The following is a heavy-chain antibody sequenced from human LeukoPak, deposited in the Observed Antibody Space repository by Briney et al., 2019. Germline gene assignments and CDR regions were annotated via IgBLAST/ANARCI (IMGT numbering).Heavy chain of an antibody. CDR3: AGVNTGTGVGKKWFDP. D-gene: IGHD1-14*01. Sequence: PSETLSLTCTVSGGSISSYYWSWIRQHPGKGLEWIGYIYYSGNTYYNPSLKSRVTISVDTSKNQFSLKLSSVAAADTAVYSCAGVNTGTGVGKKWFDPWGQGTLVTVSS. CDR1: GGSISSYY. CDR2: IYYSGNT. V-gene: IGHV4-59*06. J-gene: IGHJ5*02.